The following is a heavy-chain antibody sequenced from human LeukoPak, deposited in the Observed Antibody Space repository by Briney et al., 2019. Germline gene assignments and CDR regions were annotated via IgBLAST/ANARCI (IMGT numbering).Heavy chain of an antibody. J-gene: IGHJ5*02. CDR3: ARVRVAVATNWFDP. V-gene: IGHV1-69*05. Sequence: ASVKVSCKASGGTFSSYAIGWVRQAPGQGLEWMGRIIPIFGTANYAQKFQGRVTITTDESTSTAYMELSSLRSEDTAVYYCARVRVAVATNWFDPWGQGTLVTVSS. CDR1: GGTFSSYA. D-gene: IGHD6-19*01. CDR2: IIPIFGTA.